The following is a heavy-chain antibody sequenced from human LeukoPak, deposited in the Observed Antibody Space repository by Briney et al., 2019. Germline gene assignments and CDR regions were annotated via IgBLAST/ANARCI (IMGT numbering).Heavy chain of an antibody. Sequence: SETLSLTCTVSGGSISSSSYYWGWVRQPPGKGLEWIGSIYYSGSTHYNPSLKSRVTISVDTSKNQFSLKLSSVTAADQAVYYCARDGEMGTIANSFDYWGQGALVTVSS. CDR1: GGSISSSSYY. CDR3: ARDGEMGTIANSFDY. J-gene: IGHJ4*02. CDR2: IYYSGST. D-gene: IGHD5-24*01. V-gene: IGHV4-39*07.